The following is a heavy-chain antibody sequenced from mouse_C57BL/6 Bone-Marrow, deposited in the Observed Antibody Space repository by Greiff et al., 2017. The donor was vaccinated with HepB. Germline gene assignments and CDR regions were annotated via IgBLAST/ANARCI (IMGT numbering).Heavy chain of an antibody. CDR1: GFTFSDYG. V-gene: IGHV5-15*01. CDR2: ISNLAYSI. D-gene: IGHD1-1*01. CDR3: ASTPGFAY. Sequence: DVMLVESGGGLVQPGGSLKLSCAASGFTFSDYGMAWVRQAPRKGPEWVAFISNLAYSIYYADTVTGRFTISRENAKNTLYLEMSSLRSEDTAMYYCASTPGFAYWGQGTLVTVSA. J-gene: IGHJ3*01.